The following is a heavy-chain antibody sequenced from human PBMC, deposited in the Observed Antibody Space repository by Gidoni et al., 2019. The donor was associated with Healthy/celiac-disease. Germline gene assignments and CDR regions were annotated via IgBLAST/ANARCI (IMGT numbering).Heavy chain of an antibody. Sequence: QVQLQESGPGLVKPSETLSLTCTVSGGSISSYYWSWIRQPPGKGLEWIGYIYYSGSTNYNPSLKSRVTISVDTSKNQFSLKLSSVTAADTAVYYCARVAGTGFGMDVWGQGTTVTVSS. CDR2: IYYSGST. CDR1: GGSISSYY. V-gene: IGHV4-59*01. J-gene: IGHJ6*02. D-gene: IGHD1-1*01. CDR3: ARVAGTGFGMDV.